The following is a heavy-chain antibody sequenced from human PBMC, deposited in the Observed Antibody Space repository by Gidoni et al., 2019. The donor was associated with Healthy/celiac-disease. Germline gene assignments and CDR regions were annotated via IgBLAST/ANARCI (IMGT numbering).Heavy chain of an antibody. J-gene: IGHJ4*02. CDR3: ARERGSGWYAFDY. CDR1: GFTFSSYS. CDR2: MSSSSCDI. V-gene: IGHV3-21*01. Sequence: EVQLVESGGGLVKPGGSLRLSWAASGFTFSSYSMDWVRQAPGKGLVWVSSMSSSSCDINYADSGKGRFTISRDNAKNSLYLKMNSLGAEDTAVYYCARERGSGWYAFDYWGQGTLVTVSS. D-gene: IGHD6-19*01.